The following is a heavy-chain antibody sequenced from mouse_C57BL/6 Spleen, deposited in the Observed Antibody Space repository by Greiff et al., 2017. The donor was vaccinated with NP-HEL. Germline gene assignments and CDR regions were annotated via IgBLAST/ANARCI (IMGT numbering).Heavy chain of an antibody. CDR2: ISDGGSYT. J-gene: IGHJ4*01. V-gene: IGHV5-4*01. CDR3: ARDSYYSNSYAMDY. Sequence: EVKLVESGGGLVKPGGSLKLSCAASGFTFSSYAMSWVRQTPEKRLEWVATISDGGSYTYYPDNVKGRFTISRDNAKNNLYLQMSHLKSEDTAMYYCARDSYYSNSYAMDYWGQGTSVTVSS. CDR1: GFTFSSYA. D-gene: IGHD2-5*01.